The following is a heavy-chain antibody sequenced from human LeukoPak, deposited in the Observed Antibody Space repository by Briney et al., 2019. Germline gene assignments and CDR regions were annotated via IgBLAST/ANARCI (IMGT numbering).Heavy chain of an antibody. CDR3: ARGIYEYYYDSSGYQGGYFQH. J-gene: IGHJ1*01. D-gene: IGHD3-22*01. CDR2: IYSGGST. Sequence: SGGSLRLSCAASGFTFSSYSMNWVRQAPGKGLEWVSVIYSGGSTYYADSVKGRFTISRDNSKNTLYLQMNSLRAEDTAVYYCARGIYEYYYDSSGYQGGYFQHWGQGTLVTVSS. V-gene: IGHV3-66*01. CDR1: GFTFSSYS.